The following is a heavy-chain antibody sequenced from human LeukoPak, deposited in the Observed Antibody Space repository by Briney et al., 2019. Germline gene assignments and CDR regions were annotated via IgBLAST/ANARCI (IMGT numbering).Heavy chain of an antibody. D-gene: IGHD5-12*01. CDR3: ANPHQLVPGYSGYAQFDY. CDR2: ISGSGGST. CDR1: GFTFSSYA. V-gene: IGHV3-23*01. Sequence: PGGSLRLSCAASGFTFSSYAMSWVRQAPGKGLEWVSAISGSGGSTYYADAVKGRFTISRDKSKNTLYLQMNSLRAEDTAVYYCANPHQLVPGYSGYAQFDYWGQGTLVTVSS. J-gene: IGHJ4*02.